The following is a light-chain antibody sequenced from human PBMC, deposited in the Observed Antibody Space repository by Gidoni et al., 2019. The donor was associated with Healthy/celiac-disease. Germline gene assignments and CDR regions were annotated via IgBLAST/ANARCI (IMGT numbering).Light chain of an antibody. CDR1: QGISNY. Sequence: DIQMTQSPSSLSASVGDRVTITCRASQGISNYLAWYQQKPGKVPKLLIYAASTLQSGVPSRFSGSGSGTDFTLTISSLQPEDVATYYCQKYRCTFGPGTKVDIK. CDR3: QKYRCT. CDR2: AAS. V-gene: IGKV1-27*01. J-gene: IGKJ3*01.